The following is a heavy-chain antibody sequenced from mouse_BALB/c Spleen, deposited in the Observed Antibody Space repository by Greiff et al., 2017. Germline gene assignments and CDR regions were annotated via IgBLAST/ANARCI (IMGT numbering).Heavy chain of an antibody. V-gene: IGHV7-3*02. D-gene: IGHD1-1*01. CDR1: GFTFTDYY. CDR2: IRNKANGYTT. CDR3: AREGGYYGSSYVAFAY. J-gene: IGHJ3*01. Sequence: DVKLVESGGGLVQPGGSLRLSCATSGFTFTDYYMSWVRQPPGKALEWLGFIRNKANGYTTEYSASVKGRFTISRDNSQSILYLQMNTLRAEDSATYYCAREGGYYGSSYVAFAYWGQGTLVTVSA.